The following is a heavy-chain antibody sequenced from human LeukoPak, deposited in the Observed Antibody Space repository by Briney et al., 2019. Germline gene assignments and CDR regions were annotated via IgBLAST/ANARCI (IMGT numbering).Heavy chain of an antibody. D-gene: IGHD6-13*01. CDR3: ARDGPMSGAVAGSNWFDP. CDR1: GGSISSSSYY. Sequence: SETLSLTCTVSGGSISSSSYYWGWIRQPPGKGLEWIGSIYYSGSTYYNPSLKSRVTISVDTSKNQFSLKLSSVTAADTAVYYCARDGPMSGAVAGSNWFDPWGQGTLVTVSS. V-gene: IGHV4-39*07. J-gene: IGHJ5*02. CDR2: IYYSGST.